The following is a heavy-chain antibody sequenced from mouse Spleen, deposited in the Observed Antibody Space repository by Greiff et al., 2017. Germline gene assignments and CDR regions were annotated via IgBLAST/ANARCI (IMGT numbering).Heavy chain of an antibody. CDR3: ARGYYGTPFDY. CDR1: GYAFTNYL. D-gene: IGHD1-1*01. Sequence: VQLQESGAELVRPGTSVKVSCKASGYAFTNYLIEWVKQRPGQGLKWIGVINPGSGGTNYNEKFKGKATLTADKSSSTAYMQLSSLTSEDSAVYFCARGYYGTPFDYWGQGTTLTVSS. CDR2: INPGSGGT. J-gene: IGHJ2*01. V-gene: IGHV1-54*01.